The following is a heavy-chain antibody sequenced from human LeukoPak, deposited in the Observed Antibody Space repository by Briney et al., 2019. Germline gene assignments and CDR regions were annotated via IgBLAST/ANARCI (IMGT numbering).Heavy chain of an antibody. Sequence: ASVKVSCKASGYTFTGYYMHWVRQAPGQGLEWVGRINPNSGGTNYAQKFQGRVTMTRDTSISTAYMELSRLRSDDTAVYYCASLVGYNSVDYYFDYWGQGTLVTVSS. J-gene: IGHJ4*02. D-gene: IGHD5-24*01. CDR2: INPNSGGT. CDR1: GYTFTGYY. V-gene: IGHV1-2*06. CDR3: ASLVGYNSVDYYFDY.